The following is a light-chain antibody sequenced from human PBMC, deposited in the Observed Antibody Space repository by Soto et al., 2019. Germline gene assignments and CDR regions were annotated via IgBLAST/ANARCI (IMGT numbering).Light chain of an antibody. V-gene: IGKV1-9*01. J-gene: IGKJ5*01. CDR1: QGISNL. CDR3: QQRRTYPIT. CDR2: TAS. Sequence: DIQLTQSPSFLSTSVGDRVTITCRASQGISNLLAWYQQKPGKAPKLLIHTASTLQSGVPSRFSGSGSGTEFTLTISSLQPEESATYYCQQRRTYPITFGQGTRLEIK.